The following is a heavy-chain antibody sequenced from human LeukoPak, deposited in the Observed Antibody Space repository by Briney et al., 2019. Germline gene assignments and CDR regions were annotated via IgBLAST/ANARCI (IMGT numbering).Heavy chain of an antibody. CDR2: VSSSSSTI. CDR3: ARDSPPDY. V-gene: IGHV3-48*01. J-gene: IGHJ4*02. CDR1: GFTFSSYS. Sequence: PGGSLRLSCAASGFTFSSYSMNWVRQAPGKGLEWVSYVSSSSSTIYYADSVKGRFTISRDNAKNSLYLQMNSLRAEDTAVCYCARDSPPDYWGQGTLVTVSS.